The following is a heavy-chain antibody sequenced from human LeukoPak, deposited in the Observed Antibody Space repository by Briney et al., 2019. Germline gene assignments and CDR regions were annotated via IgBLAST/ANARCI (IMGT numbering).Heavy chain of an antibody. CDR3: ARGDMHQDDFDI. V-gene: IGHV1-46*01. J-gene: IGHJ3*02. CDR1: GYTFTSYY. Sequence: ASVKVSCKASGYTFTSYYMHWVRQAPGQGLEWMGIINPSGGSTSYAQKFQGRATMTRDTSTSTVYMELSSLRSQDTAVYYCARGDMHQDDFDIWGQGTMVTVSS. CDR2: INPSGGST. D-gene: IGHD3-9*01.